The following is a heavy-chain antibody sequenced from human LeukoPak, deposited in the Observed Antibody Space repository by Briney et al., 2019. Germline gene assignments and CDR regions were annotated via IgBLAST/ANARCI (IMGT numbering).Heavy chain of an antibody. CDR2: ISADGESP. V-gene: IGHV3-23*01. CDR3: AQGHSSGWYRY. D-gene: IGHD6-19*01. CDR1: GFSVCSFG. Sequence: AGGSLRLSCAVSGFSVCSFGMRWVRQAPGKGREGRSAISADGESPYYADSVKGRFIISRDNSKNTLYLQLSSLRAEDTAVYYCAQGHSSGWYRYWGQGSLVSVSS. J-gene: IGHJ1*01.